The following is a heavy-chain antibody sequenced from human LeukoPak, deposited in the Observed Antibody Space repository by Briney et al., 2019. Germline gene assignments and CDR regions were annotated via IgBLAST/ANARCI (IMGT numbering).Heavy chain of an antibody. CDR3: AREMDGYCSTTSCFYFDY. CDR2: IYSSGST. V-gene: IGHV4-4*07. Sequence: PSETLSLTCTVSRGSMSSHYWSWIRQPAGKGLEWIGHIYSSGSTNYNPSLQSRVTMSIDTSKNQFSLKLNSVTAADTAVYYCAREMDGYCSTTSCFYFDYWGRGTLVTVSS. D-gene: IGHD2-2*03. J-gene: IGHJ4*02. CDR1: RGSMSSHY.